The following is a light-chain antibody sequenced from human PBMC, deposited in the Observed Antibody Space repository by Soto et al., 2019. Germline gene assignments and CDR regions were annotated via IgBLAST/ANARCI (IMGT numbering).Light chain of an antibody. CDR2: GAS. V-gene: IGKV3-20*01. CDR1: QSVSSSY. J-gene: IGKJ1*01. CDR3: QQYGSSSWT. Sequence: EIVLTQSPGTLSLSPGERATLSCRASQSVSSSYLAWYQQKPGQAPRLLIYGASSRATGIPDRFSGSGSGTDFTLXXXRLXPEXFXXYYCQQYGSSSWTFGQGTKVEIK.